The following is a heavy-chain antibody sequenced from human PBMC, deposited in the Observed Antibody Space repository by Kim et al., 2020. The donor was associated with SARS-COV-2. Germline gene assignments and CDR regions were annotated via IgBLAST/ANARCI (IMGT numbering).Heavy chain of an antibody. Sequence: GGSLRLSCAASGFIFSGSGMHWVRQAPGKGLEWVALISYDGSNKYYIDSVKGRFTISRENSENTLYLQMNSLRAEDTAVDYCAKDLGTARIAPGGNGLDPWGQGTLVTVSS. CDR2: ISYDGSNK. V-gene: IGHV3-30*18. J-gene: IGHJ5*02. CDR3: AKDLGTARIAPGGNGLDP. D-gene: IGHD6-13*01. CDR1: GFIFSGSG.